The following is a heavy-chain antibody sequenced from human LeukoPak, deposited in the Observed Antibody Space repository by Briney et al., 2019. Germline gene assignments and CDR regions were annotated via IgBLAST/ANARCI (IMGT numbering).Heavy chain of an antibody. CDR1: GFTFSSYG. D-gene: IGHD4-17*01. CDR2: ISYDGSNK. CDR3: AKSRWPTVTIYYFDY. V-gene: IGHV3-30*18. J-gene: IGHJ4*02. Sequence: PGGSLRLSCAASGFTFSSYGMHWVRQAPGEGLEWVAVISYDGSNKYYADSVKGRFTISRDNSKNTLYLQMNSLRAEDTAVYYCAKSRWPTVTIYYFDYGGQGTLVTVSS.